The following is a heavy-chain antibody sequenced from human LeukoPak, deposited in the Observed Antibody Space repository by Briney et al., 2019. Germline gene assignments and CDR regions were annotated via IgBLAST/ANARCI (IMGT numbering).Heavy chain of an antibody. J-gene: IGHJ6*02. V-gene: IGHV3-66*01. CDR2: ISSDGNT. CDR1: GFTVSASS. Sequence: PGGSLLLSYAATGFTVSASSFNWVRLRPEKRLEWVSVISSDGNTYYAGSVKGRFTISRDNSRNTLSLQMHGLRADDTAVYYCARGQEQFSSPWQWGPRRKNFYYYGMDVWGQGTTVTVSS. CDR3: ARGQEQFSSPWQWGPRRKNFYYYGMDV. D-gene: IGHD6-19*01.